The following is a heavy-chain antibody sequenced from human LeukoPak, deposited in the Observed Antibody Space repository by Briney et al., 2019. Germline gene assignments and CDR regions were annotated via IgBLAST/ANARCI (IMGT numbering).Heavy chain of an antibody. D-gene: IGHD3-10*01. CDR1: GFTFSSYS. V-gene: IGHV3-48*01. CDR2: ISSSSSTI. J-gene: IGHJ4*02. Sequence: PGGSLRLSCAASGFTFSSYSMNWVRQAPGKGLEWVSYISSSSSTIYYADSVKGRFTISRDNAKNSLYLQMNSLRAEDTAMYYCATWRYSGSSSMGPSTGAGVWGQGTLVTVSS. CDR3: ATWRYSGSSSMGPSTGAGV.